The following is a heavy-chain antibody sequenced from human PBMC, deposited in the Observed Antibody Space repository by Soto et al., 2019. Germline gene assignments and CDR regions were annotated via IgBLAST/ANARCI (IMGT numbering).Heavy chain of an antibody. V-gene: IGHV3-30*03. CDR3: ARGNLSFDFDS. CDR2: ISGDGINT. J-gene: IGHJ4*02. D-gene: IGHD1-26*01. Sequence: QIQLVESGGDVVQPGNSLRLSCAASGFNFGFFGMHWVRQAPGKGLEWVAFISGDGINTQYADSVRGRFTLSRDYSRKTMYLQMDSLRDEDTALYYCARGNLSFDFDSWGLGTLVTVSS. CDR1: GFNFGFFG.